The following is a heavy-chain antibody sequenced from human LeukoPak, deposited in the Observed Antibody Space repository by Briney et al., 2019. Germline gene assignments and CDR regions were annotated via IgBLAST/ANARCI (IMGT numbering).Heavy chain of an antibody. CDR2: INPNSGGT. CDR1: GYTFTGYY. CDR3: ATQRGSYLWGTDFDY. D-gene: IGHD3-16*01. V-gene: IGHV1-2*02. Sequence: GASVKVSCKASGYTFTGYYIHWVRQAPGQGLEWMGWINPNSGGTKYAQKFQGRVTMTRDTSISTAYMELSRLRSDDTAVYYCATQRGSYLWGTDFDYWGQGTLVTVSS. J-gene: IGHJ4*02.